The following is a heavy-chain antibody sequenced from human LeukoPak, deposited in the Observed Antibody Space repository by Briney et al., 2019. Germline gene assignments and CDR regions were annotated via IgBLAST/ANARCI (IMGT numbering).Heavy chain of an antibody. V-gene: IGHV3-48*01. J-gene: IGHJ4*02. CDR2: ISSSSSTI. D-gene: IGHD3-10*01. Sequence: SGGSLRLSCAASGFTFSSYSMNWVRQAPGKGLEWVSYISSSSSTIDYADSVKGRFTISRDNAKNSLYLQMNSLRAEDTAIYYCAKSYIPYGSGIDFWGQGTLVTVSS. CDR3: AKSYIPYGSGIDF. CDR1: GFTFSSYS.